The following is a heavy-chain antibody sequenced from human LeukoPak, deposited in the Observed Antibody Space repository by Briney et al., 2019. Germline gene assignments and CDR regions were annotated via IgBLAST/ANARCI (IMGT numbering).Heavy chain of an antibody. CDR2: IIPRSGTA. CDR1: GRTFSTHA. J-gene: IGHJ4*02. CDR3: ASVTYYDSSGYYLGDY. V-gene: IGHV1-69*01. Sequence: SVKVSCKASGRTFSTHAISWVRQAPGQALEWMGGIIPRSGTANYAQKFQGRVTINADESTSTAYMELSRLKSDDTAVYYCASVTYYDSSGYYLGDYWGQGTLVTVSS. D-gene: IGHD3-22*01.